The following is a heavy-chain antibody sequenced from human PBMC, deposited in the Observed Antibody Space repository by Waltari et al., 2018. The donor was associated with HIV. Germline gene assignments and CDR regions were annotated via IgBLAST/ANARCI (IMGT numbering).Heavy chain of an antibody. V-gene: IGHV4-34*01. Sequence: QVQLQQWGAGLLKPSETLSLTCAVYGGSFSGYYWSWIRQPPGKGLELIGEINHSGSTNYNPSLKSRVTISVDTSKNQFSLKLSSVTAADTAVYYCARDRFIPATESGHFDYWGQGTLVTVSS. J-gene: IGHJ4*02. CDR3: ARDRFIPATESGHFDY. CDR2: INHSGST. D-gene: IGHD2-2*01. CDR1: GGSFSGYY.